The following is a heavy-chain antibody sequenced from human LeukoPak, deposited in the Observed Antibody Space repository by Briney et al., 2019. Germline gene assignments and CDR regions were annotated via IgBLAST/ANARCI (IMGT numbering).Heavy chain of an antibody. CDR3: AKRTSGLDY. CDR1: GFTFSSYA. V-gene: IGHV3-23*01. Sequence: GGCLRLSCAASGFTFSSYAMTWVRQAPGKGLEWVSGVSGSGGSTYYADSVKGRFTISRDNSKNTLYLQMSSLRAADTAVYYCAKRTSGLDYWGQGNLATVSS. CDR2: VSGSGGST. J-gene: IGHJ4*02. D-gene: IGHD5-12*01.